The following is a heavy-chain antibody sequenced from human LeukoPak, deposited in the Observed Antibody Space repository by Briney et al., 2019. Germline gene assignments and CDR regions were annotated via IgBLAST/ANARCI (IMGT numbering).Heavy chain of an antibody. Sequence: ASVKVSCKASGYTFTSYGISWVRQAPGQGLEWMGWISAYNGNTNYAQKFQGRVTITTDESTSTAHMELSSLRSEDTAVYYCAREEYGYSYYYYYMDVWGKGTTVTVSS. J-gene: IGHJ6*03. V-gene: IGHV1-18*01. CDR2: ISAYNGNT. CDR1: GYTFTSYG. CDR3: AREEYGYSYYYYYMDV. D-gene: IGHD5-18*01.